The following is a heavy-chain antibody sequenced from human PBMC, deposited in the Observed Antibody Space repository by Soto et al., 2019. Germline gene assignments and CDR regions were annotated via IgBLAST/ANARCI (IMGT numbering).Heavy chain of an antibody. D-gene: IGHD3-22*01. V-gene: IGHV3-11*01. CDR2: ISPSGDAV. CDR3: ARRQWFALDY. J-gene: IGHJ4*02. Sequence: GGSLRHSSVTSGFTFRYSYMSWVLQAPGKGLEWVSYISPSGDAVFYADSVKGRFTISRDNAKLSLYLQMNSLRAEDTAVYYCARRQWFALDYWGQGTLVTVSS. CDR1: GFTFRYSY.